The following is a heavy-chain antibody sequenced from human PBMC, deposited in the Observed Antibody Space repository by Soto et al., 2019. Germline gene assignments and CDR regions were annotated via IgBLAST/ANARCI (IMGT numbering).Heavy chain of an antibody. CDR3: ATHSWDH. J-gene: IGHJ4*02. CDR2: ITGSGVNT. V-gene: IGHV3-23*01. Sequence: EVQVSESGGGLVQPGGSLRLSCAASGLTFSKADMSWVRQAPGKGLEWVSVITGSGVNTYYADSVKGRFTVSRDNSKNTLFLEMNSLRVEDTAIYYCATHSWDHWGQGTLVTVSS. CDR1: GLTFSKAD.